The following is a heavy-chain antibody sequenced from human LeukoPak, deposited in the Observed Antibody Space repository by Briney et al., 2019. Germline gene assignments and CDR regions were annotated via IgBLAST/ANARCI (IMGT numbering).Heavy chain of an antibody. D-gene: IGHD3-9*01. Sequence: GESLKISCKGSGYSFTSYWVGWVRQMPGKGLERVGIIYPGDSDTRYSPSFQGQVTISADKSISTAYLQWSSLKASDTAMYYCARQTGVLTGWGAFDIWGQGTMVTVSS. J-gene: IGHJ3*02. CDR1: GYSFTSYW. V-gene: IGHV5-51*01. CDR2: IYPGDSDT. CDR3: ARQTGVLTGWGAFDI.